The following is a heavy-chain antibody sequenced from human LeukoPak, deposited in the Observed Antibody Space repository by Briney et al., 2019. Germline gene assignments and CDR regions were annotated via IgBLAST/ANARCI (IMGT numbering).Heavy chain of an antibody. D-gene: IGHD6-6*01. CDR2: IKPDGSEK. J-gene: IGHJ4*02. CDR1: GFTFNNYW. V-gene: IGHV3-7*01. Sequence: GGSLRLSCAASGFTFNNYWMSWVRQVPGKGLEWVANIKPDGSEKYYVDSVKGRFTIARDNAKNSLYLQMNSLRAEDTAVYYCARKLEYSSSPLDYWGQGTLVTVSS. CDR3: ARKLEYSSSPLDY.